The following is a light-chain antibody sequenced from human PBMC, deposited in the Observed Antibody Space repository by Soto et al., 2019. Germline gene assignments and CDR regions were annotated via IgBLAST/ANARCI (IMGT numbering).Light chain of an antibody. J-gene: IGKJ1*01. CDR3: MQATQSPWT. V-gene: IGKV2-28*01. CDR2: LGS. CDR1: QSLLRSDGYNY. Sequence: DIVMTQSPLSLPVTPGEPASISCSSSQSLLRSDGYNYLDWYLQKPGQSPQLLIDLGSNRASGVPDRFTGSGAGTDFTLTISRVEAEDVGVYYCMQATQSPWTFGQGTKVDIK.